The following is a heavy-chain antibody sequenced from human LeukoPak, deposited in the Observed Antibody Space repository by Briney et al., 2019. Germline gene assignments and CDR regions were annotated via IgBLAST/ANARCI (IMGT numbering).Heavy chain of an antibody. V-gene: IGHV4-34*01. D-gene: IGHD3-16*02. J-gene: IGHJ4*02. Sequence: SETLSLTCAVYGGSFSGYYWSWIRQSPGKGLEWIGEINHSGSTNYNPSLKSRVTISVDTSKNQFSLKLSSVTAADTAVYYCARLPSYDYVWGSYRSYYFDYWGQGTLVTVSS. CDR3: ARLPSYDYVWGSYRSYYFDY. CDR1: GGSFSGYY. CDR2: INHSGST.